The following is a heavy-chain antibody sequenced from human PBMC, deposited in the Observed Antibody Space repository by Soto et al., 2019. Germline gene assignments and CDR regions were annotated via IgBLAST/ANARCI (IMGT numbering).Heavy chain of an antibody. V-gene: IGHV1-18*01. CDR2: ISAYDGKT. CDR1: GYTFNTYG. J-gene: IGHJ5*02. D-gene: IGHD3-3*01. Sequence: ASVKVSCKTSGYTFNTYGINWVRQAPGQGLELMGWISAYDGKTTYAEKFQGRVTLTTDTSTSTAYMELRSLRSDDTAIYYCARDPHEFWTSYWFDPWGRGTPVTVSS. CDR3: ARDPHEFWTSYWFDP.